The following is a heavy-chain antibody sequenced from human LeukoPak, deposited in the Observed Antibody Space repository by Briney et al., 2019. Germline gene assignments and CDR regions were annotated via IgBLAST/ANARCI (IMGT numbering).Heavy chain of an antibody. V-gene: IGHV3-48*03. Sequence: GGSLRLSCAASGFTFSSYEMNWVRQAPGKGLEWVSYISSSGSTIYYADSVKGRFTISRDNAKNSLYLQMNSLRAEDTAVYYCARVNYYYYYGMDVWGKGTTVTVSS. CDR3: ARVNYYYYYGMDV. CDR1: GFTFSSYE. D-gene: IGHD2-21*01. J-gene: IGHJ6*04. CDR2: ISSSGSTI.